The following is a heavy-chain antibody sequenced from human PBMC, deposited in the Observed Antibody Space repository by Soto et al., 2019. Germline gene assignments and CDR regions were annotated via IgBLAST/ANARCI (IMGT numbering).Heavy chain of an antibody. CDR1: GFTFTDSW. Sequence: GGSLRLSCAASGFTFTDSWTHWVRQAPGKGLVWVSRINSDGSRTSYADSVTGRFTISRDNAKNTLYVQMNSLRVEDTALYYCARETYRGFYFDYWGQGTLVTVSS. V-gene: IGHV3-74*01. CDR2: INSDGSRT. J-gene: IGHJ4*02. D-gene: IGHD4-4*01. CDR3: ARETYRGFYFDY.